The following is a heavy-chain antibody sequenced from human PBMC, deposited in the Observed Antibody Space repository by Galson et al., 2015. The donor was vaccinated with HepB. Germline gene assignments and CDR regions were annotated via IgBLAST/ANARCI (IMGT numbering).Heavy chain of an antibody. V-gene: IGHV3-13*01. J-gene: IGHJ6*02. CDR2: IGTAGDT. D-gene: IGHD6-13*01. CDR3: ARSDAAAGTGLLSMDV. CDR1: GFTFSSYD. Sequence: SLRFSCAASGFTFSSYDMHWVRQATGKGLEWVSAIGTAGDTYYPGSVKGRFTISRENAKNSLYLQMNSLRAGDTAVYYCARSDAAAGTGLLSMDVWGQGTTVTVSS.